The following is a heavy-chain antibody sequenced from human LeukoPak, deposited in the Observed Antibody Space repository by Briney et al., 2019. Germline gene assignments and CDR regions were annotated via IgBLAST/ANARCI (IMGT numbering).Heavy chain of an antibody. Sequence: PGGSLRLSCAASGFPFSNYAIVWVRQAPGKGLEWVAFIRYDGSNKYYADSVKGRLTISRDNSKNTLYLQMNSLRAEDTAVYYCAKEFFGYFDYWGQGTLVTVSS. CDR2: IRYDGSNK. D-gene: IGHD3-10*01. CDR3: AKEFFGYFDY. J-gene: IGHJ4*02. CDR1: GFPFSNYA. V-gene: IGHV3-30*02.